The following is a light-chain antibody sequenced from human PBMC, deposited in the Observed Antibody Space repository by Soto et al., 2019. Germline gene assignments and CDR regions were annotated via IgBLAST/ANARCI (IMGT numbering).Light chain of an antibody. CDR1: SSNIGAGYD. CDR2: GNS. V-gene: IGLV1-40*01. J-gene: IGLJ2*01. Sequence: QPVLTQPPSVSGAPGQRVTISCTGSSSNIGAGYDVHWYQQLPGTAPKLLIYGNSNRPSGVPDRFSGSKSGTSASLALTGLQAEDQADYYCQSYDSRLSRVVLGGATKLPVL. CDR3: QSYDSRLSRVV.